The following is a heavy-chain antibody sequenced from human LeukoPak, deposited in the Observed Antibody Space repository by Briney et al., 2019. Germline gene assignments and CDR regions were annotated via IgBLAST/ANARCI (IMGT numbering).Heavy chain of an antibody. CDR1: GFTFSSYA. CDR2: ISGSGGGT. J-gene: IGHJ4*02. CDR3: ASQGFTIFGVAPPPFDY. V-gene: IGHV3-23*01. D-gene: IGHD3-3*01. Sequence: PGGSLRLSCAASGFTFSSYAMSWVRQAPGKGLEWVSAISGSGGGTYYADSVKGRFTISRDNSKNTLYLQMNSLRAEDTAVYYCASQGFTIFGVAPPPFDYWGQGTLVTVSS.